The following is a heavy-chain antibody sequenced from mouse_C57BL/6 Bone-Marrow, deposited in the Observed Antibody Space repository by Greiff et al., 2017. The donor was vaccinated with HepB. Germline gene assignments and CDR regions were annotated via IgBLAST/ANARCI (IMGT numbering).Heavy chain of an antibody. CDR1: GHTFTSYW. CDR3: AREGYYYGSSLYYAMDY. Sequence: VQLQQPGAELVKPGASVKLSCKASGHTFTSYWMHWVKQRPGQGLEWIGMIHPNSGSTNYNEKFKSKATLTVDKSSSTAYMQLSSLTSEDSAVYYCAREGYYYGSSLYYAMDYWGQGTSVTVSS. J-gene: IGHJ4*01. CDR2: IHPNSGST. D-gene: IGHD1-1*01. V-gene: IGHV1-64*01.